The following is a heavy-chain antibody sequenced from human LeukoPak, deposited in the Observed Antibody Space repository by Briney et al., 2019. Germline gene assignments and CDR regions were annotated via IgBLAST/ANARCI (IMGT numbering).Heavy chain of an antibody. V-gene: IGHV4-39*07. J-gene: IGHJ5*02. CDR2: INHSGST. Sequence: SETLSLTCTVSGGSISSSSYYWGWIRQPPGKGLEWIGEINHSGSTNYNPSLKSRVTISVDTSKNQFSLKLSSVTAADTAVYYCARDRPYYYDSSGYHGNWFDPWGQGTLVTVSS. CDR1: GGSISSSSYY. CDR3: ARDRPYYYDSSGYHGNWFDP. D-gene: IGHD3-22*01.